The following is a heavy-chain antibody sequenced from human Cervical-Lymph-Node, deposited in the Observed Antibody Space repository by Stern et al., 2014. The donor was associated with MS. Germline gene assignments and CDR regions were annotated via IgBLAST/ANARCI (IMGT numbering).Heavy chain of an antibody. V-gene: IGHV6-1*01. CDR1: GDSVSSNSAA. J-gene: IGHJ6*02. CDR3: ARDGGYSYDDPYYYYGMDV. Sequence: QVQLQQSGPGLVKPSQTLSLTCAISGDSVSSNSAAWNWIRQSPSRGLEWLGRTYYRSQWYNDYAVSVKSRITINPDTSKNQFSLQLNSVTPEDTAVYYCARDGGYSYDDPYYYYGMDVWGQGTTVTVSS. D-gene: IGHD5-18*01. CDR2: TYYRSQWYN.